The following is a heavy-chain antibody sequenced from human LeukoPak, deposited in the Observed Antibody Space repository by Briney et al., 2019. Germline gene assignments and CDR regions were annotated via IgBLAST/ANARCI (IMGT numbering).Heavy chain of an antibody. J-gene: IGHJ6*02. D-gene: IGHD6-13*01. Sequence: ASVKVSCKASGYTFTSYYMHWVRQAPGQGLEWMGIISPSGGSTSYAQKFQGRVTMTRDTSTSTVYMELSSLRSEDTAVYYCARDIGSSSWTDYYYYGMDVWGQGTTVTVSS. V-gene: IGHV1-46*01. CDR1: GYTFTSYY. CDR2: ISPSGGST. CDR3: ARDIGSSSWTDYYYYGMDV.